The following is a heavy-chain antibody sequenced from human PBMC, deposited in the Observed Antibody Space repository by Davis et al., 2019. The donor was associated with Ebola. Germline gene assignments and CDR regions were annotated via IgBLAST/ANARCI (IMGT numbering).Heavy chain of an antibody. CDR2: ISAYNVNT. V-gene: IGHV1-18*01. D-gene: IGHD3-10*01. Sequence: ASVKVSCKASGGTFSSYAISWVRQAPGQGLEWMGWISAYNVNTNYAQKLQGRVTMTTDTSTSTAYMELRSLRSDDTAVYYCARDMGMVQEANWFDPWGQGTLVTVSS. CDR3: ARDMGMVQEANWFDP. CDR1: GGTFSSYA. J-gene: IGHJ5*02.